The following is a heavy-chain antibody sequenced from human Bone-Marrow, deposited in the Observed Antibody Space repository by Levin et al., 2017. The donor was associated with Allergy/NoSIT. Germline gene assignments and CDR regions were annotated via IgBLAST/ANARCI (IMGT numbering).Heavy chain of an antibody. CDR1: GGSFSGYY. CDR3: ARGRRGSGTPRCYFDY. Sequence: SETLSLTCAVYGGSFSGYYWSWIRQPPGKGLEWIGEINHSGSTNYNPSLKSRVTISVDTSKNQFSLKLSSVTAADTAVYYCARGRRGSGTPRCYFDYWGQGTLVTVSS. CDR2: INHSGST. J-gene: IGHJ4*02. V-gene: IGHV4-34*01. D-gene: IGHD3-10*01.